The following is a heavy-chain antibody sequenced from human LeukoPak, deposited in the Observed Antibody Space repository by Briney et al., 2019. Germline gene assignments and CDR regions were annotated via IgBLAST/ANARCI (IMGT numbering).Heavy chain of an antibody. V-gene: IGHV3-73*01. CDR1: GFTFSGSA. D-gene: IGHD7-27*01. CDR2: IRSKANNYAT. CDR3: TKDPPFTGGVYSAY. J-gene: IGHJ4*02. Sequence: GGSLRLSCVVSGFTFSGSAVHWVRQASGKGLEWVGRIRSKANNYATAYAASVKGRFTISRDDSKNTLYLQMSSLKTEDTAVYYCTKDPPFTGGVYSAYWGQGTLVTVSS.